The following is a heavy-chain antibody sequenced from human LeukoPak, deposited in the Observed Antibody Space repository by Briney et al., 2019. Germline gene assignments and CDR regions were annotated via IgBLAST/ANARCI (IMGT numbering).Heavy chain of an antibody. CDR2: ISSSSSYI. D-gene: IGHD3-9*01. J-gene: IGHJ4*02. Sequence: GGSLRLSCAASGFIFSTYSMNWVRQAPGKGLEWVSSISSSSSYIYYADSVKGRFTISRDNSKNSLYLQMNSLRVEDTAVYYCARHSRYFDWLGPAYWGQGTLVTVSS. CDR3: ARHSRYFDWLGPAY. V-gene: IGHV3-21*04. CDR1: GFIFSTYS.